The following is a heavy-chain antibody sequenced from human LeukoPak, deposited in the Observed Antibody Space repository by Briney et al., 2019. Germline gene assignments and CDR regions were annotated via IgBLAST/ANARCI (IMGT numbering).Heavy chain of an antibody. D-gene: IGHD6-6*01. J-gene: IGHJ4*02. Sequence: GGSLRLSCAASGFTFSSYAMHWVRQAPGKGLEWVAVISYDGSNKYYADSVKGRFTISRDNSKNTLYLQMNSLRAEDAAVYYCAREPSSSSVLDYWGQGTLVTVSS. CDR2: ISYDGSNK. CDR3: AREPSSSSVLDY. CDR1: GFTFSSYA. V-gene: IGHV3-30-3*01.